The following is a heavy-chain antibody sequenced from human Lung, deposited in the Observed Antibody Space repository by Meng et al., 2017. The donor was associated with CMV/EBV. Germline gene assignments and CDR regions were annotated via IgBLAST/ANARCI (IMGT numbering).Heavy chain of an antibody. J-gene: IGHJ4*02. CDR3: ARGLRRPSSAIDFDY. D-gene: IGHD2-2*01. CDR1: GYTFTNYN. Sequence: QVLLVQSGAEVKKPGASVKVSCKASGYTFTNYNSNWVRQATGQGLEWMGWMNPNTGNTGYGQKFQGRITMTRNTAISTAYMELSSLTSEDTAVYFCARGLRRPSSAIDFDYWGQGTLVTVSS. V-gene: IGHV1-8*01. CDR2: MNPNTGNT.